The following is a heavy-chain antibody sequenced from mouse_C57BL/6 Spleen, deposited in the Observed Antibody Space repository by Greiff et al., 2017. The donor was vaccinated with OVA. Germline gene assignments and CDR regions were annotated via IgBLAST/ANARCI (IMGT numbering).Heavy chain of an antibody. V-gene: IGHV6-3*01. CDR1: GFTFSNYW. J-gene: IGHJ4*01. Sequence: EVKVEESGGGLVQPGGSMKLSCVASGFTFSNYWMNWVRQSPEKGLEWVAQIRLKSDNYATHYAESVKGRFTISRDDSKSSVYLQMNNLRAEDTGIYYCTEDPYFYSNYDYAMDYWGQGTSVTVSS. D-gene: IGHD2-5*01. CDR2: IRLKSDNYAT. CDR3: TEDPYFYSNYDYAMDY.